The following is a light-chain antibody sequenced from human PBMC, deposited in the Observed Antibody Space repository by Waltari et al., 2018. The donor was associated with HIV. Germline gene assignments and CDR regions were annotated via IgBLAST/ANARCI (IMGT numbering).Light chain of an antibody. J-gene: IGKJ1*01. CDR1: ETIHNN. Sequence: EIIMTQSPLTQSVSPGDRVTLSCRASETIHNNLAWYQQKPGQAPRLLIYGASTRATGIPARFSGSGSGTDFSLTISSLQSEDFAVYYCQHYDNWPPWTFGQGTTVESK. V-gene: IGKV3-15*01. CDR2: GAS. CDR3: QHYDNWPPWT.